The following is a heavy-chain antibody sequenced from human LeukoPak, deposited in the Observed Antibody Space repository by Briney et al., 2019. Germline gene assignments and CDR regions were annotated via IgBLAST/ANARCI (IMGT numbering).Heavy chain of an antibody. V-gene: IGHV3-15*01. CDR1: GFTFSNAW. J-gene: IGHJ5*02. CDR3: TTGGYCTNGVCPRFDH. D-gene: IGHD2-8*01. Sequence: GGSITHPCAASGFTFSNAWMSWVRQAPGKGLEWVGRIKSKTDGGTTDYAAPVKGRFTISRDDSKNTLYLQMNSLKTEDTAVYYCTTGGYCTNGVCPRFDHWGQGRMVVVAS. CDR2: IKSKTDGGTT.